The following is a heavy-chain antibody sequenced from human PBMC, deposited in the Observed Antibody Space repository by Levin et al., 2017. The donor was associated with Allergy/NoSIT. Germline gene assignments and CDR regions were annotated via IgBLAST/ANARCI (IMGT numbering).Heavy chain of an antibody. CDR1: GGSVSSGTYY. V-gene: IGHV4-61*01. J-gene: IGHJ6*02. Sequence: SETLSLTCSVSGGSVSSGTYYWSWIRRPPGTGLEWIGYINYRGVTKYNPSLKSRVTISVDTSKNEFSLKVTSVTAADTAVYYCARNRIIVSGGNDYYYGMDGWGQGTTVTVSS. CDR3: ARNRIIVSGGNDYYYGMDG. D-gene: IGHD5/OR15-5a*01. CDR2: INYRGVT.